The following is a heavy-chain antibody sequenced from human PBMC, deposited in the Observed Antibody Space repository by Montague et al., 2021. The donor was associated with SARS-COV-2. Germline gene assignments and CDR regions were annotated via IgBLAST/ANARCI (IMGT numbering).Heavy chain of an antibody. V-gene: IGHV6-1*01. CDR3: ARPSSSSDY. CDR2: N. Sequence: NDYVVSVKSRITINPDTSKNQISLQLNSVTPEDTAVYYCARPSSSSDYWGQGTLVTVSS. J-gene: IGHJ4*02.